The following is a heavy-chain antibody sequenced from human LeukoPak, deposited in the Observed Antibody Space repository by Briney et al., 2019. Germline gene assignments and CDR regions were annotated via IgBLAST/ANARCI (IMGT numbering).Heavy chain of an antibody. CDR3: GGSSIAARPVRY. V-gene: IGHV3-74*01. CDR1: GFTFSSYW. J-gene: IGHJ4*02. D-gene: IGHD6-6*01. Sequence: PGGSLRLSCAASGFTFSSYWMHWVRQAPGKGLVRVSRINSDGSSTSYADSVKGRFTISRDNAKNTLYLQMNSLRAEDTAVYSGGGSSIAARPVRYWGQGTLVTVSS. CDR2: INSDGSST.